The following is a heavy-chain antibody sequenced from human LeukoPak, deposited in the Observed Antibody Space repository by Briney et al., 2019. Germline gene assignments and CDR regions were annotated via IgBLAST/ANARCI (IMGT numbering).Heavy chain of an antibody. Sequence: GGSLRLSCAASGFTVSGNDMIWGRQTPGKRLEWGSLIYSGGNTYYTDSVKGRFTISRDNSENTLYLQMNSLRTEDTAAYYCARVADYYVSGHFDYWGQGTLVTVSS. CDR3: ARVADYYVSGHFDY. J-gene: IGHJ4*02. V-gene: IGHV3-53*01. CDR2: IYSGGNT. D-gene: IGHD3-10*01. CDR1: GFTVSGND.